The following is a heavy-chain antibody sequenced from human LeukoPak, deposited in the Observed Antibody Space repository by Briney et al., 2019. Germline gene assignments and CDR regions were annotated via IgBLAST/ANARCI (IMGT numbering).Heavy chain of an antibody. CDR1: GFTFSSYA. J-gene: IGHJ4*02. V-gene: IGHV3-21*01. CDR3: GRDQDSGSSRTLDY. D-gene: IGHD6-6*01. CDR2: ISSGSSYR. Sequence: PGGSLRLSCAASGFTFSSYAMNWVRQAPGKGLEWVSSISSGSSYRYYADSVKGRFTISRDNAKKSLYLQMNSLRAEDTAVYYCGRDQDSGSSRTLDYWGQGTLVTVSS.